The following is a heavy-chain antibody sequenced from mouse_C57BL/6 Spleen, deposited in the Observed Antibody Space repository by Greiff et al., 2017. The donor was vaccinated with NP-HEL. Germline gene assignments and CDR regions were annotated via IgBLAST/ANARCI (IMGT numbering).Heavy chain of an antibody. Sequence: VKLVESGAELARPGASVKMSCKASGYTFTSYTMHWVKQRPGQGLEWIGYINPSSGYTKYNQKFKDKATLTADKSSSTAYMQLSSLTSEDSAVYYCAPYYSNAFDYWGQGTTLTVSS. CDR3: APYYSNAFDY. CDR1: GYTFTSYT. J-gene: IGHJ2*01. CDR2: INPSSGYT. D-gene: IGHD2-5*01. V-gene: IGHV1-4*01.